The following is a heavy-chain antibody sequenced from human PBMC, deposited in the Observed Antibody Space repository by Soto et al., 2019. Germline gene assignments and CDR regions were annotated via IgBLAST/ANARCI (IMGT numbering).Heavy chain of an antibody. CDR2: INPSGGST. D-gene: IGHD6-6*01. V-gene: IGHV1-46*01. Sequence: ASVKVSCKASGSTFTSYYMYWVRQAPGQGLEWMGIINPSGGSTSYAQKFQGRVTMTRDTSTSTVYMELSSLRSEDTAVYYCARGGRNLIAAIIQFDYWGQGTLVTVSS. CDR1: GSTFTSYY. CDR3: ARGGRNLIAAIIQFDY. J-gene: IGHJ4*02.